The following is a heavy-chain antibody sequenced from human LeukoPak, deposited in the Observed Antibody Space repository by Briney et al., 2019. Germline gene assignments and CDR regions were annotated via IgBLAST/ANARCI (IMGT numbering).Heavy chain of an antibody. Sequence: PGGTLRLSCAASGFTFSRSGMSWVRQAPEKGLEWVAAISSSDGSTYYADSVKGRFTISRDNAKNSLYLQMNSLRAEDTAVYYCAELGITMIGGVWGKGTTVTISS. V-gene: IGHV3-23*01. J-gene: IGHJ6*04. CDR1: GFTFSRSG. D-gene: IGHD3-10*02. CDR3: AELGITMIGGV. CDR2: ISSSDGST.